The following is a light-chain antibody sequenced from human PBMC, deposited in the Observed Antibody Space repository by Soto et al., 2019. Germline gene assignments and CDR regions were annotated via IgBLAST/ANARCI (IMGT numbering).Light chain of an antibody. CDR1: QTISSW. V-gene: IGKV1-5*03. Sequence: IQMNQSPSTLSGSVGDRVTITCRASQTISSWLAWYQQKPGKAPKLLIYKASTLKSGVPSRFSGSGSGTEFTLTISSLQPDDFATYYCQHYNSYSEAFGQGPKVDIK. CDR3: QHYNSYSEA. J-gene: IGKJ1*01. CDR2: KAS.